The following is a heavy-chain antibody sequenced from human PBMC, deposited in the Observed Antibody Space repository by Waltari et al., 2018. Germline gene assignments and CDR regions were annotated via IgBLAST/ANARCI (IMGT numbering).Heavy chain of an antibody. Sequence: EVQLVESGGGLVKPGGSLRLSCAASGFTFSSYSMNWVRQAPGKGLEWVSSISSSSSYIYYADSVKGRFTISRDNAKNSLYLQMNSLRAEDTAVYYCATGMTTVTTGAGGYWGQGTLVTVSS. CDR2: ISSSSSYI. J-gene: IGHJ4*02. V-gene: IGHV3-21*01. CDR1: GFTFSSYS. D-gene: IGHD4-17*01. CDR3: ATGMTTVTTGAGGY.